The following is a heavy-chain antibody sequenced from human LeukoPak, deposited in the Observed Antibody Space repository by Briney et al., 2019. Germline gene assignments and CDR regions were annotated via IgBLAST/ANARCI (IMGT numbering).Heavy chain of an antibody. Sequence: GGSLRLSCAASGFTFSSYSMNWVRQAPGKGLEWVSYISSSSSTIYYADSVKGRFTFSRDNAKNPLYLQMNSLRAEDTAVYYCARRVPTDYWGQGTLVTVSS. CDR2: ISSSSSTI. CDR1: GFTFSSYS. V-gene: IGHV3-48*01. CDR3: ARRVPTDY. D-gene: IGHD3-10*01. J-gene: IGHJ4*02.